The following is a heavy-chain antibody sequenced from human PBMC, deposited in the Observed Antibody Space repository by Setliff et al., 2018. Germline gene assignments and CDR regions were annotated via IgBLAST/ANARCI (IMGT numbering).Heavy chain of an antibody. CDR2: IIPVFATT. CDR3: ARWLSSDPFDL. Sequence: SVKVSCKASGDTFRSYGINWVRQAPGQGLEWMGRIIPVFATTDYAQKFQGRVTITAEESMTTGYLELTGLTSEDTAIYYCARWLSSDPFDLWGQGTVVTVSS. J-gene: IGHJ3*01. V-gene: IGHV1-69*13. CDR1: GDTFRSYG. D-gene: IGHD5-12*01.